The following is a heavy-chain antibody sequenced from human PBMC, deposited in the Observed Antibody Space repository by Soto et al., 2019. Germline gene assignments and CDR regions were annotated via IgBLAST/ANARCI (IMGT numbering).Heavy chain of an antibody. CDR1: GGSISSGGYY. J-gene: IGHJ4*02. D-gene: IGHD5-18*01. Sequence: PSETLSLTCTVSGGSISSGGYYWSWIRQHPGKGLEWIGYINYSGSTYYNPSLRSRVTISVDTSKNQFSLKVSSVTAADTAVYYCAIRLGYSYGYPLDYWGQGTLVTGSS. V-gene: IGHV4-31*03. CDR3: AIRLGYSYGYPLDY. CDR2: INYSGST.